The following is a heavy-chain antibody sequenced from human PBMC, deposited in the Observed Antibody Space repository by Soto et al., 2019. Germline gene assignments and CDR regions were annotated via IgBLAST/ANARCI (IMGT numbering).Heavy chain of an antibody. V-gene: IGHV3-23*01. CDR1: GFTFSNNA. CDR2: ISGNGGST. Sequence: HPGWSLRLSCAAAGFTFSNNAMSWVRQAPGKGLEWVSTISGNGGSTYYADSVKGRFTISRDNSKNMLFLQINSLRDDDSAVYYSAKRPASIITFDYWGQGTQVTVSS. D-gene: IGHD2-2*01. J-gene: IGHJ4*02. CDR3: AKRPASIITFDY.